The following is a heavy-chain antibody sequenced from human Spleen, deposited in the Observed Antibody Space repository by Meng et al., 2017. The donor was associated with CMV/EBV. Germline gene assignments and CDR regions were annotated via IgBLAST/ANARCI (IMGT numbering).Heavy chain of an antibody. J-gene: IGHJ6*02. CDR1: GYTFTGYY. V-gene: IGHV1-2*02. Sequence: ASVKVSCKASGYTFTGYYIHWVRQAPGQGLEWMGWINPNSGGTNFAQKFQGRVTVTRDTSISTAYMELSRLRSDDTAVYYCATSVVPAAQYYYYGMDVWGQGTTVTVSS. CDR3: ATSVVPAAQYYYYGMDV. CDR2: INPNSGGT. D-gene: IGHD2-15*01.